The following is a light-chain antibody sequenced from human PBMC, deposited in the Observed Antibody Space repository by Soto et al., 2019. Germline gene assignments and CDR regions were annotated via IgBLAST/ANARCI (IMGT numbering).Light chain of an antibody. CDR1: QSISSN. Sequence: ETVMTQSPATLSVSPGQIATLSCRASQSISSNLAWYQQKPGQAPSLLIYDASNRATGIPARFSGSGSGTDFTLTISSLEPEDFAVYYCQQRSNWPRGTFGQGTKVDIK. J-gene: IGKJ1*01. CDR2: DAS. CDR3: QQRSNWPRGT. V-gene: IGKV3-11*01.